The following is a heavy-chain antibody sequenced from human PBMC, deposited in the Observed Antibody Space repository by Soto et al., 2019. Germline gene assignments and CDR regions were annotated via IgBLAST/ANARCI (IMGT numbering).Heavy chain of an antibody. CDR2: IWYDGSNK. Sequence: QVQLVESGGGVVQPGRSLRLSCAASGFTFSSYGMHWVRQAPGKGLEWVAVIWYDGSNKYYADSVKGRFTISRDNXKNTLYLQMTSLRAEDTAVYYCASPRGYSYGGFDYWGQGTLVTVSS. J-gene: IGHJ4*02. D-gene: IGHD5-18*01. CDR1: GFTFSSYG. V-gene: IGHV3-33*01. CDR3: ASPRGYSYGGFDY.